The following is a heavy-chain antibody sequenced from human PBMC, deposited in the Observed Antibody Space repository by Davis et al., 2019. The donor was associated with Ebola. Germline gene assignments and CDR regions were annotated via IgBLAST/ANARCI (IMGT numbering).Heavy chain of an antibody. CDR2: ISSSSSYT. CDR3: AHSSPWGNWFDP. D-gene: IGHD7-27*01. J-gene: IGHJ5*02. CDR1: GFTFSDYY. V-gene: IGHV3-11*06. Sequence: GGSLRLSCAASGFTFSDYYMSWIRQAPGKGLEWVSYISSSSSYTNYADSVKGRFTISRDNSENTLYLQMNSLRPEDTAIYYCAHSSPWGNWFDPWGQGTLVTVSS.